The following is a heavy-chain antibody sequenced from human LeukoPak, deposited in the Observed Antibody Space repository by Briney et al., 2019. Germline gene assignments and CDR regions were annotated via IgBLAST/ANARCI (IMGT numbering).Heavy chain of an antibody. CDR2: INHSGST. Sequence: SETLSLTCAVYGGSFSGYYWSWIRQPPGKGLEWIGEINHSGSTNYNPSLKSRVTISVDRSKNQFSLKLSSVTAADTAVYYCARGRQWLVLRTRGYMDVWGKGTTVTVSS. V-gene: IGHV4-34*01. J-gene: IGHJ6*03. CDR3: ARGRQWLVLRTRGYMDV. CDR1: GGSFSGYY. D-gene: IGHD6-19*01.